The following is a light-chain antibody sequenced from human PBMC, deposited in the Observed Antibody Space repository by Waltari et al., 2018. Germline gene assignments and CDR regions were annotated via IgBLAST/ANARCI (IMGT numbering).Light chain of an antibody. V-gene: IGKV1-16*01. Sequence: DIQVTQSPSSLSASVGDTVTVTCRTSQDINNYLAWFQQRPGKAPKPLIYHASSLQSGVPSRFSGIGSGTEFTLTISSLQPEDFGSYYCQQYSNAPCSFGQGTKVEIK. CDR3: QQYSNAPCS. CDR1: QDINNY. J-gene: IGKJ2*04. CDR2: HAS.